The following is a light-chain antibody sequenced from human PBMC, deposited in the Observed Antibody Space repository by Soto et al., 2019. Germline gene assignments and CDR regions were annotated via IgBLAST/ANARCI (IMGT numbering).Light chain of an antibody. J-gene: IGKJ1*01. CDR3: LQDHDDSWT. V-gene: IGKV1-6*01. Sequence: ATQMTQSPSSLSASAGDRITITCRASRDIGSDLSRYQQKPGKAPTLLIYAAANLQGGVLSRFWGSRSGTEFTLPVSSLQPADFATVHCLQDHDDSWTFGQGTKVDIK. CDR1: RDIGSD. CDR2: AAA.